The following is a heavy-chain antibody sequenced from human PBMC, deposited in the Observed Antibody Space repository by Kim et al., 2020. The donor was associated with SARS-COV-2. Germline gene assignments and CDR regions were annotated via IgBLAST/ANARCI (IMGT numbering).Heavy chain of an antibody. Sequence: GGSLRLSCAAPPIDDLHTFMHWVRQAPGRGLEWLALIWYDGSDKYYADSVRGRFSISRDNSKGLVFLQMNNLTGEDTAPYYCGKGHGMSPVDAFDFRGLG. CDR2: IWYDGSDK. V-gene: IGHV3-33*03. CDR1: PIDDLHTF. D-gene: IGHD5-12*01. CDR3: GKGHGMSPVDAFDF. J-gene: IGHJ4*02.